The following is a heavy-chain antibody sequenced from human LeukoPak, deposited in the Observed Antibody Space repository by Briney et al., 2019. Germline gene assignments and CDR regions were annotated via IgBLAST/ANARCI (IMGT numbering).Heavy chain of an antibody. Sequence: GGSLRLSCAASGFTLSSYAMSWVRQGPGKGLEWVSAISVSGNTYHADSVKGRFTISRDNSKNTLYLQMNSLRAEDTAVYYCAKDAPWEKRYCSGGSCYYGGYWGQGTLVTVSS. J-gene: IGHJ4*02. CDR2: ISVSGNT. D-gene: IGHD2-15*01. V-gene: IGHV3-23*01. CDR3: AKDAPWEKRYCSGGSCYYGGY. CDR1: GFTLSSYA.